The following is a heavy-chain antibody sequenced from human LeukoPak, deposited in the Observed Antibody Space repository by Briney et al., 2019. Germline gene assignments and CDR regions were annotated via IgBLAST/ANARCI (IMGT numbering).Heavy chain of an antibody. J-gene: IGHJ4*02. D-gene: IGHD6-13*01. V-gene: IGHV4-4*07. CDR2: IYSSGST. CDR1: GGSITSYY. CDR3: ARGGQQQLGMLDS. Sequence: SETLSLTCTVSGGSITSYYWSWIRQPAGEGLEWIGRIYSSGSTNYNPSLKSRVTMSVDTANNQLSLKLSSLTAADTAVYYCARGGQQQLGMLDSWGQGTLVTVSS.